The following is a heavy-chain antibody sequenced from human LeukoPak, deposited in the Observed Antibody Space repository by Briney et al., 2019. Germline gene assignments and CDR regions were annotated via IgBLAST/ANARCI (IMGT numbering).Heavy chain of an antibody. CDR3: ARDSSGWHAYMDV. J-gene: IGHJ6*03. CDR1: GFTFSSYS. D-gene: IGHD6-19*01. V-gene: IGHV3-21*01. Sequence: GGSLRLSCAASGFTFSSYSMNWVRQAPGKGLEWVSSISSSSSYIYYADSVKGRSTISRDNAKDSLYLQMNSLRAEDTAVYYCARDSSGWHAYMDVWGKGTTVTVSS. CDR2: ISSSSSYI.